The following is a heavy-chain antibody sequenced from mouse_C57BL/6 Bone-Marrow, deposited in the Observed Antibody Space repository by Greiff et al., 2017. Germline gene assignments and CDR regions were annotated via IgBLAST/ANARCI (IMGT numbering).Heavy chain of an antibody. Sequence: QVQLQQPGAELVRPGTSVKLSCKASGYTFTSYWMHWVKQRPGQGLEWIGVVDPSDRYTNYNQKFKGKATLTVDTSSSTDYMQLSSRTSEDSAVYYCARRGDGYDGAWFAYWGQGTLVTVSA. CDR3: ARRGDGYDGAWFAY. CDR1: GYTFTSYW. D-gene: IGHD2-2*01. J-gene: IGHJ3*01. V-gene: IGHV1-59*01. CDR2: VDPSDRYT.